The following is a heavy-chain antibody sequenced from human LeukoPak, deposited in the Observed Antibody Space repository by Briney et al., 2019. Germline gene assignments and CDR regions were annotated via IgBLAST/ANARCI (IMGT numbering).Heavy chain of an antibody. V-gene: IGHV4-61*02. CDR3: ARSDIVVVVAALGFDY. CDR2: IYASGST. Sequence: SETLSLTCTVSGGSISSGSYYWSWIRQPAGKGLEWIGRIYASGSTNYNPFLKSRVTISLDTSKNQFSLKLSSVTAADTAVYYCARSDIVVVVAALGFDYWGQGTLVTVSS. D-gene: IGHD2-15*01. CDR1: GGSISSGSYY. J-gene: IGHJ4*02.